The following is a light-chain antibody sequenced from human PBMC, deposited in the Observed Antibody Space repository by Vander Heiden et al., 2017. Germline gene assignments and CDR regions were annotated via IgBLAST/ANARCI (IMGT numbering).Light chain of an antibody. V-gene: IGKV3-11*01. J-gene: IGKJ4*01. CDR3: QQRGTWPLT. Sequence: EIVLTQSPVTLSLSPGERATLSCRASQSVSGSLVWYQQKPGQAPRLLIYNAANRATGTPARFSGSGSGTDFTLTISRVEPEDSAVYYCQQRGTWPLTFGGGTKVHIK. CDR2: NAA. CDR1: QSVSGS.